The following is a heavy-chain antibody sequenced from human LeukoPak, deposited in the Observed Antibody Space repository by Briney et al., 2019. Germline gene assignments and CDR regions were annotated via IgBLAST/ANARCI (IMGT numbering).Heavy chain of an antibody. CDR3: AKKWGGRQRPRTTTSLPADY. D-gene: IGHD2/OR15-2a*01. V-gene: IGHV1-2*02. CDR2: INPNSGDT. J-gene: IGHJ4*02. Sequence: ASVKVSCKASGYTFTAYSMHWVRQAPGQGLEYMGWINPNSGDTNYAQKFQGRVTMTRDTSMSTAYMELSGLRFDDTAVYYCAKKWGGRQRPRTTTSLPADYWGQGTLVTVSS. CDR1: GYTFTAYS.